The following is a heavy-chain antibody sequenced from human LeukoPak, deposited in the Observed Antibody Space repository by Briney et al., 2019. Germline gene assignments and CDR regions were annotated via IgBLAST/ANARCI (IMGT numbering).Heavy chain of an antibody. CDR3: ARRVTGRGAYYFDY. D-gene: IGHD1-14*01. V-gene: IGHV4-39*01. CDR2: IYYSGST. CDR1: GGSISSGGYY. J-gene: IGHJ4*02. Sequence: SETLSLTCTVSGGSISSGGYYWGWIRQPPGKGLEWIGSIYYSGSTYYNPSLKSRVTISGDTSKNQFSLNLSSVTAADTAVYYCARRVTGRGAYYFDYWDQGTLVTVSS.